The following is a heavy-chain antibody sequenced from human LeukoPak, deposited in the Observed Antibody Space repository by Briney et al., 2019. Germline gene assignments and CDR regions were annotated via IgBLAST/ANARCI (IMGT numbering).Heavy chain of an antibody. V-gene: IGHV1-69*01. CDR1: GGTFSSYA. CDR3: ARDAILTGYRYLDY. CDR2: IIPIFGTA. J-gene: IGHJ4*02. D-gene: IGHD3-9*01. Sequence: GASVKVSCKASGGTFSSYAISWVRQAPGQGLEWMGGIIPIFGTANYAQKFQGRVTITADESTSTAYMELSSLRSEDTAVYYCARDAILTGYRYLDYWGQGTLVTVSS.